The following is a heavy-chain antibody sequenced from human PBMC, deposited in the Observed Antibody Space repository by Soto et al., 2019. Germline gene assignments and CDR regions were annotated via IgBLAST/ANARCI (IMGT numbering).Heavy chain of an antibody. CDR1: GGSISSGVYY. CDR3: ARGYCSGGSCYEYYFDY. D-gene: IGHD2-15*01. J-gene: IGHJ4*02. V-gene: IGHV4-31*03. Sequence: QVQLQESGPGLVKPSQTLSLTCTVSGGSISSGVYYWSWIRQHPGKGLEGIGYIYYSGSTYYNPSLKSRVTISVDTSKNQFSLKLSSVTAADTAVYYCARGYCSGGSCYEYYFDYWGQGTLVTVSS. CDR2: IYYSGST.